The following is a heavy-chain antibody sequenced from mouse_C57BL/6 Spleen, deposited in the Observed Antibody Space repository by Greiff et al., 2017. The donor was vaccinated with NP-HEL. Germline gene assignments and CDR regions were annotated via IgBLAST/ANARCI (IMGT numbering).Heavy chain of an antibody. J-gene: IGHJ1*03. CDR3: AWAYYYGSSYGYFDV. V-gene: IGHV1-55*01. D-gene: IGHD1-1*01. Sequence: QVQLQQPGAELVKPGASVKMSCKASGYTFTSYWITWVKQRPGQGLEWIGDIYPGSGSTNYNEKFKSKATLTVDTSSSTAYMQLSSLTSEDSAVYYCAWAYYYGSSYGYFDVWGTGTTVTVSS. CDR1: GYTFTSYW. CDR2: IYPGSGST.